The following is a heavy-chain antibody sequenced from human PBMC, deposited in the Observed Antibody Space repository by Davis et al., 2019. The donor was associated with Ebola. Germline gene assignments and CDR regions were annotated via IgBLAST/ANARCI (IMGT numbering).Heavy chain of an antibody. J-gene: IGHJ4*02. D-gene: IGHD2-15*01. CDR3: AREDVVVAATPPGY. Sequence: PGGSLRLSCAASGFTFSSYAMHWVRQAPGKGLEWVAVISYDGSNKYYADSVKGRFTISRDNSKNTLYLQMNSLRAEDTAVYYCAREDVVVAATPPGYWGQGTLVTVSS. CDR2: ISYDGSNK. CDR1: GFTFSSYA. V-gene: IGHV3-30-3*01.